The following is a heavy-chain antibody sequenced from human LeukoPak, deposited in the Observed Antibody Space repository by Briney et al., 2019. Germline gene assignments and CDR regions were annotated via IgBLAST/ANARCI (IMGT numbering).Heavy chain of an antibody. D-gene: IGHD3-16*01. V-gene: IGHV3-11*01. CDR3: ATGIGGLHPLGFDY. Sequence: GGSLRLSCAASGFTFRKHYMSWIRQAPGRGPEWVAYIGASGSTRYYRDSVNGRFTISRDNAKNSLHLQMNSLRAEDTAVYYCATGIGGLHPLGFDYWGQGTLVTVSS. CDR2: IGASGSTR. J-gene: IGHJ4*02. CDR1: GFTFRKHY.